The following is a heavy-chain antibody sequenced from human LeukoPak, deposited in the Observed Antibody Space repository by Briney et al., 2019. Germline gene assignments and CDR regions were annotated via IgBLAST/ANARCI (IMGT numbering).Heavy chain of an antibody. D-gene: IGHD2-2*01. J-gene: IGHJ5*02. CDR3: ARGVVVVPAAIWWFDP. Sequence: PGGSLRLSCAASGFTFSSYSMNWVRQAPGKGLEWASSISSSSSYIYYADSVKGRFTISRDNAKNSLYLQMNSLRAEDTAVYYCARGVVVVPAAIWWFDPWGQGTLVTVSS. V-gene: IGHV3-21*01. CDR2: ISSSSSYI. CDR1: GFTFSSYS.